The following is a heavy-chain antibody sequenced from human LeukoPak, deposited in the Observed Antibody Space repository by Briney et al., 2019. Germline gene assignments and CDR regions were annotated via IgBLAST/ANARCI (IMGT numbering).Heavy chain of an antibody. V-gene: IGHV4-34*01. CDR1: GGSFSGYY. CDR2: INHSGST. Sequence: SETLSLTCAVYGGSFSGYYWSWIRQPPGKGLEWIGEINHSGSTNYNPSLKSRVTISVDTSKNQFSLKLSSVTAADTAVYYCKYYYYGVDVWGQGTTVTVSS. J-gene: IGHJ6*02. CDR3: KYYYYGVDV.